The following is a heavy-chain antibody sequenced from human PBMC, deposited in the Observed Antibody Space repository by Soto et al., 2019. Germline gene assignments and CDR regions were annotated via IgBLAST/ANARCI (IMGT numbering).Heavy chain of an antibody. D-gene: IGHD4-17*01. V-gene: IGHV3-66*01. CDR3: AREGRMTTVVDNWFDP. CDR1: GFTVSSNY. CDR2: IYSGGST. J-gene: IGHJ5*02. Sequence: EVQLVESGGGLVQPGGSLRLSCAASGFTVSSNYMSWVRQAPGKGLEWVSVIYSGGSTYYADSVKGRFTISRDNSKNTLYLQMNSLRAEDTAVYYCAREGRMTTVVDNWFDPWGQGTLVTVSS.